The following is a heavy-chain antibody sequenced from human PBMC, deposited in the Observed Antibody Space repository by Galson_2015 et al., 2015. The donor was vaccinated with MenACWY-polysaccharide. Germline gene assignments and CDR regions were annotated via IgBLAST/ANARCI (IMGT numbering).Heavy chain of an antibody. CDR2: MNPNSGNT. J-gene: IGHJ4*02. Sequence: SVKVSCKASGYTFTSYDINWVRQAPGQGLEWMGWMNPNSGNTGYPQKFQGRVTMTRNTSISTAYLELSSLRSEDTAMYYCARTFGDFDYWGQGTLVTVSS. D-gene: IGHD3-10*01. V-gene: IGHV1-8*01. CDR1: GYTFTSYD. CDR3: ARTFGDFDY.